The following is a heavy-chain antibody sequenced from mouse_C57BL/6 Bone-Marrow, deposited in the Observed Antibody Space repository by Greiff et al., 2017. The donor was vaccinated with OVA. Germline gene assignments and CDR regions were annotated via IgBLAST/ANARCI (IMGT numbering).Heavy chain of an antibody. CDR1: GYTFTDYN. V-gene: IGHV1-18*01. J-gene: IGHJ3*01. Sequence: DVQLQESGPELVKPGASVKIPCKASGYTFTDYNMDWVKQSHGKSLEWIGDINPNNGGTIYNQKFKGKATLTVDKSSSTAYMELRSLTSEDTAVYYCARRRALYYDYDDGGAWFAYWGQGTLVTVSA. CDR2: INPNNGGT. CDR3: ARRRALYYDYDDGGAWFAY. D-gene: IGHD2-4*01.